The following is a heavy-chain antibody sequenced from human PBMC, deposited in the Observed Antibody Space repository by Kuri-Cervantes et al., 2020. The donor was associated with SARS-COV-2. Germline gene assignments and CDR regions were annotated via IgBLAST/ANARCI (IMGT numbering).Heavy chain of an antibody. CDR2: ISDDGKKR. D-gene: IGHD4-17*01. CDR3: ARSPGDGDYDPFDY. Sequence: GESLKISCAGSGFTFSRYAIHCVRQAPGKGLEWVAVISDDGKKRYYADSVKGRFTISRDNSQSTLYLQMNSLRAEDTAVYYCARSPGDGDYDPFDYWGQGTLVTVSS. CDR1: GFTFSRYA. V-gene: IGHV3-30*04. J-gene: IGHJ4*02.